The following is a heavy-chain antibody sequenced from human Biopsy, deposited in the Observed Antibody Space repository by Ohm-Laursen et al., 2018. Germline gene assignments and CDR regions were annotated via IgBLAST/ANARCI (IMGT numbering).Heavy chain of an antibody. J-gene: IGHJ3*01. CDR3: ARLYRLDDYWNDDPPDAFDV. Sequence: GALSLTCTVSGGSITDDYWSWIRQSPGKGLEWIGFISKGGDTTYNPSLRGRVAISVDTSKNQFSLKLSSVTAADTAIFFCARLYRLDDYWNDDPPDAFDVWGQGTRVTVSS. CDR1: GGSITDDY. D-gene: IGHD1-1*01. V-gene: IGHV4-59*01. CDR2: ISKGGDT.